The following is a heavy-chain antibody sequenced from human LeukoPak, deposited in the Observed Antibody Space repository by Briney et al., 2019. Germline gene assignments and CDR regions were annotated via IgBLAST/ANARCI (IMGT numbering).Heavy chain of an antibody. V-gene: IGHV4-39*07. CDR1: RGSVNSNSYY. D-gene: IGHD6-6*01. Sequence: SETLSLTCTVSRGSVNSNSYYWGWIRQPPGKGLEWIGTIYYSGNTYYNPSLESRVTISVDTSKNQFSLRLTSVTAADTAVYYCARDHEVSSSSFDYWGQGTLVTVSS. CDR3: ARDHEVSSSSFDY. J-gene: IGHJ4*02. CDR2: IYYSGNT.